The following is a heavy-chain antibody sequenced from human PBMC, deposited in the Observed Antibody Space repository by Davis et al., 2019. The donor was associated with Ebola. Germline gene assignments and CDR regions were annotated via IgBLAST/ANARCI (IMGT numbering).Heavy chain of an antibody. J-gene: IGHJ3*02. D-gene: IGHD3-3*01. V-gene: IGHV4-39*01. CDR3: ARGLRFLEWLLYRRNDAFDI. CDR1: GGSISSSSYY. Sequence: MPSETLSLTCTVSGGSISSSSYYWGWIRQRPGKGLEWIGSIYYSGSTYYNPSLKSRVTISVDTSKNQFSLKLSSVTAADTAVYYCARGLRFLEWLLYRRNDAFDIWGQGTMVTVSS. CDR2: IYYSGST.